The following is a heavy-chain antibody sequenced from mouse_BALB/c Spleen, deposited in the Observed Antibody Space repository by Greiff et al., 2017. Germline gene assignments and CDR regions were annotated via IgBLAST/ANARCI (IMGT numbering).Heavy chain of an antibody. Sequence: EVQGVESGGGLVQPGGSRKLSCAASGFTFSSFGMHWVRQAPEKGLEWVAYFSSGSSTIYYADTVKGRFTISRDNPKNTLFLQMTSLRSEDTAMYYCARRGYAMDYWGQGTSVTVSS. J-gene: IGHJ4*01. CDR3: ARRGYAMDY. CDR1: GFTFSSFG. V-gene: IGHV5-17*02. CDR2: FSSGSSTI.